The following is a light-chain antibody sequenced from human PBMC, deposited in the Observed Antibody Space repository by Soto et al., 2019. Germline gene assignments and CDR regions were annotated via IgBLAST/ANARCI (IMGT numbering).Light chain of an antibody. V-gene: IGKV1-39*01. CDR2: AAP. J-gene: IGKJ1*01. Sequence: DIQMTQSPSSLSASVEDRVIITCRASQSISNHLNWYQQKPGKAPKLLIFAAPSLQSGVPSRFSGSGSGTDFTLTISSLQPEDIATYYCQESYSTSFGQGTKVDIK. CDR1: QSISNH. CDR3: QESYSTS.